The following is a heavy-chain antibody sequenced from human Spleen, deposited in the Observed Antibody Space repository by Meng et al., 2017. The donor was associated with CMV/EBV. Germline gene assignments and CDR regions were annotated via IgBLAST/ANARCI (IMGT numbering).Heavy chain of an antibody. CDR1: GGTISSYN. V-gene: IGHV4-4*07. Sequence: HGQRQGAGPGLVKPTGTPSLTGTVSGGTISSYNWTWSRQPAGKGLEWIGRIYTSWSTNYNPSLKSRVTMSVDTSKNQFALKLSSVTAADTAVYYCARDLSDFWSGYLGRWFDPWGQGTLVTVSS. CDR3: ARDLSDFWSGYLGRWFDP. CDR2: IYTSWST. J-gene: IGHJ5*02. D-gene: IGHD3-3*01.